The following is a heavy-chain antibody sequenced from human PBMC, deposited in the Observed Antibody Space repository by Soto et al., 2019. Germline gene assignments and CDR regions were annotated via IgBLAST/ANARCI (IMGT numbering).Heavy chain of an antibody. J-gene: IGHJ5*02. D-gene: IGHD6-19*01. CDR3: ARSSHKESWFDP. V-gene: IGHV4-61*02. Sequence: SETLSLTCTVSGDSIRSGNHYWSWIRQPPGKGLEWIGRIHASGNTNYNPSLKSRATLSVDTSKNQFSLKVRSVTAADTAVYYCARSSHKESWFDPWGQGTLVTVS. CDR1: GDSIRSGNHY. CDR2: IHASGNT.